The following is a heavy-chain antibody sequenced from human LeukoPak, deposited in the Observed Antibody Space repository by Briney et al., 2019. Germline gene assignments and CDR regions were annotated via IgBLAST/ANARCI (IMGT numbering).Heavy chain of an antibody. Sequence: GGSLRLSCAASGFTFSTFGMHWVRQAPGKGLEWVANMKDDGGEINYVDSVKGRFTISRDNAKNSLYLQMNSLRVDDTAVYYCVRDRGYSTFDYWGQGTLVIVSS. CDR3: VRDRGYSTFDY. D-gene: IGHD4-23*01. CDR2: MKDDGGEI. J-gene: IGHJ4*02. CDR1: GFTFSTFG. V-gene: IGHV3-7*01.